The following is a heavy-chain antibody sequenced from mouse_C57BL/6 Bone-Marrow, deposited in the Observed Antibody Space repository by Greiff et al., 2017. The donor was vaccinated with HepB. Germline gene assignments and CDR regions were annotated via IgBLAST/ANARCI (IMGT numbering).Heavy chain of an antibody. V-gene: IGHV1-61*01. CDR3: ARCYSNYTYYFDY. CDR1: GYTFTSYW. D-gene: IGHD2-5*01. CDR2: IYPSDSET. Sequence: VQLQQPGAELVRPGSSVKLSCKASGYTFTSYWMDWVKQRPGQGLEWIGNIYPSDSETHYNQKFKDKDTLTVDKSSSTAYMQLSSLTSEDSAVYYCARCYSNYTYYFDYWGQGTTLTVSS. J-gene: IGHJ2*01.